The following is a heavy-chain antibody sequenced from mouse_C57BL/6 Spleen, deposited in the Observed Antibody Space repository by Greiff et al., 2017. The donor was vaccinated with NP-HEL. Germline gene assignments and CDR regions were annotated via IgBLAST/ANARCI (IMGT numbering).Heavy chain of an antibody. J-gene: IGHJ2*01. CDR1: GYTFTDYY. CDR2: INPNNGGT. D-gene: IGHD2-1*01. Sequence: EVQLQQSGPELVQPGASVKISCKASGYTFTDYYMNWVKPSHGTSLEWIGDINPNNGGTSYNQTFTGKATLTVDKSSSTPYMALRSLTSADSAVYYCARSGKSYYVDNWGQGTTRTVAS. V-gene: IGHV1-26*01. CDR3: ARSGKSYYVDN.